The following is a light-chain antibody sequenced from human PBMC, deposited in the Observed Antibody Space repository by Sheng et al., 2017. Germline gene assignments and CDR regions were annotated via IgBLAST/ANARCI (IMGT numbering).Light chain of an antibody. CDR3: QKCDSAPFT. CDR1: QSVSSY. CDR2: DAS. V-gene: IGKV3-11*01. Sequence: EIVLTQSPATLSLSPGERATLSCRASQSVSSYLAWYQQKPGQAPRLLIYDASNRATGIPARFSGSGSGTDFTLTISSLEPEDFAVYYCQKCDSAPFTFGPGTKVDIK. J-gene: IGKJ3*01.